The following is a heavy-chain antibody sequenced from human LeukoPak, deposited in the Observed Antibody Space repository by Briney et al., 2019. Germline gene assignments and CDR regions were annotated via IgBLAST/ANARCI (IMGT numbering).Heavy chain of an antibody. CDR2: ISSSSSYI. D-gene: IGHD2-2*01. CDR1: GFTFSSYS. Sequence: PGGSLRLSCAASGFTFSSYSMNWVRQAPGKGLEWVSSISSSSSYIYYADSVKGRFTISRDNAKNSLYLQMNSLRAEDTAVYYCARMLVPAAMSNNWFDPWGQGTLVTVSS. J-gene: IGHJ5*02. V-gene: IGHV3-21*01. CDR3: ARMLVPAAMSNNWFDP.